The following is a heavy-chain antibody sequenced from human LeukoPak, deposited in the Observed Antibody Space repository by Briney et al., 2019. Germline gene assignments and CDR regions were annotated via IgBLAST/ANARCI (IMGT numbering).Heavy chain of an antibody. J-gene: IGHJ3*02. CDR3: ATEGFTYGYHGIDI. CDR1: GFTFSSYT. CDR2: IKAKTNGGTA. V-gene: IGHV3-15*01. D-gene: IGHD5-18*01. Sequence: GSLRLSCAASGFTFSSYTMNWVRQAPGKGLEWVGRIKAKTNGGTADYTPPVKGRFTISRDDSKNTLYLQMNSLKSDNTAVYYCATEGFTYGYHGIDIWGQGTIVTVSS.